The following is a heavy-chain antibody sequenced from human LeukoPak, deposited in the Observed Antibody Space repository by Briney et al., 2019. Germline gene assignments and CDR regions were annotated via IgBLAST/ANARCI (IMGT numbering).Heavy chain of an antibody. Sequence: GGSPRLSCAASGFTFSSYWMHWVRQTPEKGLVWVSRINNHGSATNYADSVKGRFTVSRDNAQNTLYLQMSSLRAEDTAVYYCARSAFYGGTGYYYDYWGQGALVTVSS. D-gene: IGHD3-22*01. CDR1: GFTFSSYW. J-gene: IGHJ4*02. CDR2: INNHGSAT. V-gene: IGHV3-74*01. CDR3: ARSAFYGGTGYYYDY.